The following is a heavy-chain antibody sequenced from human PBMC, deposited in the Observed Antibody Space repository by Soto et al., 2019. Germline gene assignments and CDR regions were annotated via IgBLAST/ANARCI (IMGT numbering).Heavy chain of an antibody. J-gene: IGHJ4*02. CDR3: ARSIGSSGYYPEYYFDY. D-gene: IGHD3-22*01. V-gene: IGHV1-69*13. Sequence: GASVKVSCKASGGTFSSYAISWVRQPPGQGLEWMGGFIPFFGTANYAQKFQGRVTITADESTSTAYMELSSLTSEDTAVYYCARSIGSSGYYPEYYFDYWGQGTLVTVSS. CDR1: GGTFSSYA. CDR2: FIPFFGTA.